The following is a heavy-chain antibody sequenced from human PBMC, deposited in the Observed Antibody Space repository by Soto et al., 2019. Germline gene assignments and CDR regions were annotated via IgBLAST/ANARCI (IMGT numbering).Heavy chain of an antibody. CDR3: ARDLGLGIPAAGRQDNDY. V-gene: IGHV1-8*01. D-gene: IGHD6-13*01. CDR2: MNPNSGNT. CDR1: GYTFTSYD. Sequence: GASVKVSCKASGYTFTSYDINWVRQATGQGLEWMGWMNPNSGNTGYAQKFQGRVTMTRNTSISTAYMELSSLRSDDTAVYYCARDLGLGIPAAGRQDNDYWGQGTLVTVSS. J-gene: IGHJ4*02.